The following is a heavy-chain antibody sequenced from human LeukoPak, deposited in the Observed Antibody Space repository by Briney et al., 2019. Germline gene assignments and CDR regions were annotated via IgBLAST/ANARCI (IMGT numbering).Heavy chain of an antibody. D-gene: IGHD2-2*01. CDR3: AKDDAVGGGYLDY. Sequence: GGSLRLSCAASGLTFSSYAMSWVRQAPGKGLAWISFICGSGAGTYYADSVKGRFSISRDNSKNTLYLQINSLTAEDTAIYYCAKDDAVGGGYLDYWGQGTLVTVSS. CDR2: ICGSGAGT. CDR1: GLTFSSYA. J-gene: IGHJ4*02. V-gene: IGHV3-23*01.